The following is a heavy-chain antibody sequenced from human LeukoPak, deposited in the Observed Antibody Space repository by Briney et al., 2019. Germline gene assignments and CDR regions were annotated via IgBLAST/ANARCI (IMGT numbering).Heavy chain of an antibody. CDR3: AVYGDYVDDAFDI. J-gene: IGHJ3*02. V-gene: IGHV3-23*01. CDR2: VKGSGTST. CDR1: GFSFSNYA. D-gene: IGHD4-17*01. Sequence: AGSLRLSCTASGFSFSNYAMSWVRQAPGKGLQWVSTVKGSGTSTYYEDSVKGHFTMSRDNSKNTVYLQMNSLRAEDTAVYYCAVYGDYVDDAFDIWGQGTMVTVSS.